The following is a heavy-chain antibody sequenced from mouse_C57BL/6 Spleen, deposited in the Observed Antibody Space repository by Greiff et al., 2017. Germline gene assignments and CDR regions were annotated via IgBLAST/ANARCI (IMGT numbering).Heavy chain of an antibody. J-gene: IGHJ4*01. D-gene: IGHD2-5*01. V-gene: IGHV1-55*01. Sequence: VKLQQPGAELVKPGASVKMSCKASGYTFTSYWITWVKQRPGQGLEWIGDIYPGSGSTNYNEKFKSKATLTVDTSSSTAYMQLSSLTSEDSAVYYCARSYSNFHYYAMDYWGQGTSVTVSS. CDR2: IYPGSGST. CDR1: GYTFTSYW. CDR3: ARSYSNFHYYAMDY.